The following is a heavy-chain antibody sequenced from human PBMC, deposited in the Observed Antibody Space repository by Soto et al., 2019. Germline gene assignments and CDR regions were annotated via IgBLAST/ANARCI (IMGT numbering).Heavy chain of an antibody. CDR3: ARRHHEIPEYNWFDP. CDR1: GGSISSSSYY. Sequence: SETLSLTCTVSGGSISSSSYYWGWIRQPPGKGLEWIGSIYYSGSTYYNPSLKSRVTISVDTSKNQFSLKLSSVTAADTAVYYCARRHHEIPEYNWFDPWGQGTLVTVSS. J-gene: IGHJ5*02. CDR2: IYYSGST. V-gene: IGHV4-39*01.